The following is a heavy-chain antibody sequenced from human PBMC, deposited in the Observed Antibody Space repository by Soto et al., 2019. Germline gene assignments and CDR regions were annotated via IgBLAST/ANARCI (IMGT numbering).Heavy chain of an antibody. CDR2: IYYSGST. J-gene: IGHJ4*02. D-gene: IGHD3-22*01. V-gene: IGHV4-39*01. Sequence: PSETLSLTCTVSGGSISSSSYYWGWIRQPPGKGLEWIGSIYYSGSTYYNPSLKSRVTISVETSKNQFSLKLSSVTAADTAVYYCASYYYDSSGYYYVPGVYWGQGALVTVSS. CDR3: ASYYYDSSGYYYVPGVY. CDR1: GGSISSSSYY.